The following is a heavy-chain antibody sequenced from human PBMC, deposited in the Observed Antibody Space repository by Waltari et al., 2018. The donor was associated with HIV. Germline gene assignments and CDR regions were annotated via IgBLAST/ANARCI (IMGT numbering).Heavy chain of an antibody. CDR3: ARHMISERGSYDILTGFDY. D-gene: IGHD3-9*01. V-gene: IGHV4-39*01. J-gene: IGHJ4*02. Sequence: QLQLQVSGPGLVTPSETLSLTCLVPGGPLSTTSLSWALIRQAPGKGLEWIGSVYYTGSTFYKPSRESRLSVSVDTSKKEVSLRLSSVTAADTAVYYCARHMISERGSYDILTGFDYWGQGTLVTVSS. CDR2: VYYTGST. CDR1: GGPLSTTSLS.